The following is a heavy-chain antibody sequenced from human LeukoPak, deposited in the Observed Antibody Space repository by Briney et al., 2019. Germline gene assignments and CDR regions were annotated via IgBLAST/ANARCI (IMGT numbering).Heavy chain of an antibody. CDR2: ISSNGNT. J-gene: IGHJ4*02. CDR3: ARGHVLLWFGESDSYYFDY. D-gene: IGHD3-10*01. V-gene: IGHV3-64*01. CDR1: GFTFSTYG. Sequence: GGSLRLSCAASGFTFSTYGMYWVRQAPGKGLEYVSSISSNGNTYYANSVKGRFTISRDNPKNTLYLQMNSLRAEDTAVYYCARGHVLLWFGESDSYYFDYWGQGTLVTVSS.